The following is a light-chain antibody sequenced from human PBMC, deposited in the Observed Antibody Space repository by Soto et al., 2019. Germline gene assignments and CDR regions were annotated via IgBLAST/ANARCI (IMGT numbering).Light chain of an antibody. Sequence: DIEMTQSPSTLSASVGDRVTISCRASQSISIWLAWYQQKPGKAPKVLIWYASSLQRGVPSRFSGSVSGTDFTLTNSSLQADDFATSYCQQYNGYSTWTFGQGTKVEIK. CDR1: QSISIW. J-gene: IGKJ1*01. CDR2: YAS. V-gene: IGKV1-5*01. CDR3: QQYNGYSTWT.